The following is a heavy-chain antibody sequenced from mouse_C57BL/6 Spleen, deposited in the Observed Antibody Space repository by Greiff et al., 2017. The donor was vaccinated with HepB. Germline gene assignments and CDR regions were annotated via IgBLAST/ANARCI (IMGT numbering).Heavy chain of an antibody. V-gene: IGHV1-19*01. J-gene: IGHJ3*01. CDR3: ARSPFAY. Sequence: VQLQQSGPVLVKPGASVKMSCKASGYTFTDYYMNWVKQSHGKSLEWIGVINPYNGGTSYNQKFKVQAKFTIDKSSSTAYMELNRLKSEDYAVYYCARSPFAYWGQGTLVTGSA. CDR1: GYTFTDYY. CDR2: INPYNGGT.